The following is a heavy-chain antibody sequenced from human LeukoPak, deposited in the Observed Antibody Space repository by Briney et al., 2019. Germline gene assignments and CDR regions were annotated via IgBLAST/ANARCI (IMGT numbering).Heavy chain of an antibody. J-gene: IGHJ5*02. CDR1: GYTLTELS. V-gene: IGHV1-24*01. Sequence: ASVTVSCTVSGYTLTELSMHWVRQAPGKGLEWMGGFAPEDGETIYAQKFQGRVTMTEDTSTDTAYMELSSLRSEDTAVYYCATAKPRSGSLLFDPWGQGTLVTVSS. CDR2: FAPEDGET. CDR3: ATAKPRSGSLLFDP. D-gene: IGHD3-10*01.